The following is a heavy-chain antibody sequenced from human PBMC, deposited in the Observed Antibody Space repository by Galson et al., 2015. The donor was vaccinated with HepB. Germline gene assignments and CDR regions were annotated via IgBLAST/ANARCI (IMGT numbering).Heavy chain of an antibody. CDR2: VNHSGRS. V-gene: IGHV4-34*01. Sequence: ETLSLTCAVYGGSFSGYYWSWIRQTPEKGLEWIGEVNHSGRSNYNPSLKGRVTISVDTSKNQISLKLTSVTAADTAVYYCARERLLWIGDLFALHYFDFWGHGVQVTVSS. J-gene: IGHJ4*01. CDR1: GGSFSGYY. CDR3: ARERLLWIGDLFALHYFDF. D-gene: IGHD3-10*01.